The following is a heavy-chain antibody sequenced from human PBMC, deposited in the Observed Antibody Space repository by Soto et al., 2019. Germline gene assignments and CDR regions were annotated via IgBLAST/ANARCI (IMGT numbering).Heavy chain of an antibody. V-gene: IGHV4-59*01. J-gene: IGHJ4*02. CDR3: ARGHCTDGGCYHLDS. Sequence: SETLSLTCTVSGGAIGNYYWNWIRQPPGKGLEWIGYIYYSVNTNFTSYDPSLKSRVTISVDTSKNRVSLNLSSVTAADTAMYYCARGHCTDGGCYHLDSGGQGTLVTVSS. D-gene: IGHD2-8*01. CDR1: GGAIGNYY. CDR2: IYYSVNT.